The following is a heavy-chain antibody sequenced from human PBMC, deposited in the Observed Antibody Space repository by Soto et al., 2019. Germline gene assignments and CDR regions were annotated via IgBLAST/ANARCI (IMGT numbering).Heavy chain of an antibody. V-gene: IGHV1-69*13. CDR1: GGTFSSYA. Sequence: SVKVSCKASGGTFSSYAISWVRQAPGQGLEWMGGIIPIFGTANYAQKFQGRVTITADESTSTAYMELSSLRSEDTAVYYCARVEWELPYFDYWGQGTLVTVSS. D-gene: IGHD1-26*01. J-gene: IGHJ4*02. CDR2: IIPIFGTA. CDR3: ARVEWELPYFDY.